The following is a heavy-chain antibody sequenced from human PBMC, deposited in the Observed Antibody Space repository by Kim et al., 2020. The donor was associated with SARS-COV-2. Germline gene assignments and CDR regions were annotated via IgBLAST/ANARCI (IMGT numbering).Heavy chain of an antibody. V-gene: IGHV3-64D*09. D-gene: IGHD6-19*01. J-gene: IGHJ4*02. CDR1: GFTFSSYA. Sequence: GGSLRLSCSASGFTFSSYAMLWVRQAPGKRLEYVSAISSNGGSTYYADSVKGRFTISRDNSKNTLYLQMGSLRAEDTGVYYCVKVIPVAGSHGYFDFWGQGTLVTVSS. CDR3: VKVIPVAGSHGYFDF. CDR2: ISSNGGST.